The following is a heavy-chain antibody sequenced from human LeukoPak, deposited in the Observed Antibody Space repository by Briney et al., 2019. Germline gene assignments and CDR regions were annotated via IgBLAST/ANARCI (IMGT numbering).Heavy chain of an antibody. CDR2: IYWDDDK. Sequence: SGPTLVNPTQTLTLTCTFSGFSLSTSGVGVGWIRQPPGKALEWLALIYWDDDKRYSPSLGSRLTITKDTSKNQVALIMTNMDPVDAATYFCARDYCSTTSCYQGWFDPWGQGTLVTVSS. J-gene: IGHJ5*02. D-gene: IGHD2-2*01. V-gene: IGHV2-5*02. CDR1: GFSLSTSGVG. CDR3: ARDYCSTTSCYQGWFDP.